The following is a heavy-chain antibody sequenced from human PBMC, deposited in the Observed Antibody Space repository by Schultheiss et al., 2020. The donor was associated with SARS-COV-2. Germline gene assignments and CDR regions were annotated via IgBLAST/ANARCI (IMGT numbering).Heavy chain of an antibody. Sequence: GSLRLSCAASGFTFSDYYMSWILQAPGKGLEWIGSIYYSGSTYYNPSLKSRVTISVDTSKNQFSLKLSSVTAADTAVYYCARDPYGSGSEWGQGTLVTVSS. J-gene: IGHJ4*02. CDR3: ARDPYGSGSE. CDR2: IYYSGST. CDR1: GFTFSDYY. V-gene: IGHV4-38-2*02. D-gene: IGHD3-10*01.